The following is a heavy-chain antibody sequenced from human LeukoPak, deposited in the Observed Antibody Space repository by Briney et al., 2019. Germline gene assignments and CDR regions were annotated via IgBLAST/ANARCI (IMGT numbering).Heavy chain of an antibody. V-gene: IGHV3-30*18. CDR2: ISYDGSNK. J-gene: IGHJ5*02. D-gene: IGHD1-20*01. CDR1: GFTFSSYG. CDR3: AKDWGANNWYNWFDP. Sequence: PGGSLRLSCAASGFTFSSYGMHWVRQAPGKGLEWVAVISYDGSNKYYADSVKGRLTISRDNSKNTLYLQMNSLTTEDTATYYCAKDWGANNWYNWFDPWGQGTQVTVSS.